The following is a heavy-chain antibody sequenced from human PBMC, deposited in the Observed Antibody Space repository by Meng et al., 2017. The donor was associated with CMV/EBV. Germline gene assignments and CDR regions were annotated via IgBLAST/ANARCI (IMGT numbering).Heavy chain of an antibody. CDR2: ISSSSSYI. CDR3: ARDRSSVDFWSGYYAYYYGMDV. CDR1: GFTFSSYS. V-gene: IGHV3-21*01. D-gene: IGHD3-3*01. J-gene: IGHJ6*02. Sequence: GESLKISCAASGFTFSSYSMNWVRQAPGKGLEWVSSISSSSSYIYYADSVKGRFTISRDNAKSSLYLQMNSLRTEDTAVYYCARDRSSVDFWSGYYAYYYGMDVWGQGTTVTVSS.